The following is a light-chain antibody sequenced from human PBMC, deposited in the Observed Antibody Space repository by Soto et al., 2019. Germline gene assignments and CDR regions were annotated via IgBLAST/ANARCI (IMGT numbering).Light chain of an antibody. CDR2: DAS. CDR1: QDIRNY. J-gene: IGKJ4*01. V-gene: IGKV1-33*01. CDR3: QHYDHLPPLS. Sequence: DIPMTQSPSSLSASVGDRVTITCQASQDIRNYLNWYQQKPGKAPSLLIYDASNLRTGVPLRFSGSGSGTDFTLTISSLQPEDIATYYCQHYDHLPPLSFGGGTRLEIK.